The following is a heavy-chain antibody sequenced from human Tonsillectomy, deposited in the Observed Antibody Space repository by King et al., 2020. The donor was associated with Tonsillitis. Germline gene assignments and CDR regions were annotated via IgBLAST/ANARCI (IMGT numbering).Heavy chain of an antibody. D-gene: IGHD3-22*01. CDR2: IKKEGCVK. J-gene: IGHJ3*02. CDR1: GFTFSRYW. CDR3: ARDTAPYDSSSYYDAFDI. Sequence: VQLVELGGGLVKPGGLLRLSCAASGFTFSRYWMSWLRQAPGKGLEWVANIKKEGCVKYYEDLVKGRFTISRDNAKSSVFLEMNSLRVEDTAVYYCARDTAPYDSSSYYDAFDIWGQGTMVTVSS. V-gene: IGHV3-7*03.